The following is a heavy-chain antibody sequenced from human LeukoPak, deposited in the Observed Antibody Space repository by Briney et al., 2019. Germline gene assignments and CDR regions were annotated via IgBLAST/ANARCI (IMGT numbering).Heavy chain of an antibody. CDR2: IFYTGNT. Sequence: SETLSLTCTVSGGSISSDNYYWGWIRQPPGKGLEWIGSIFYTGNTYYNPSLKSRVTMSVDTSKNQFSLTLTSVTAADTAVYYCARQGESNSWYSPDYWGQGTLVTVSS. D-gene: IGHD6-13*01. CDR3: ARQGESNSWYSPDY. V-gene: IGHV4-39*01. J-gene: IGHJ4*02. CDR1: GGSISSDNYY.